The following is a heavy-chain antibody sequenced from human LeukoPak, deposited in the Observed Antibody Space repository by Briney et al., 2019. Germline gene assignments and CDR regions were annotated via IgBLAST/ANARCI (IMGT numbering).Heavy chain of an antibody. D-gene: IGHD1-26*01. CDR3: ARGVGASAFDI. J-gene: IGHJ3*02. CDR2: MNPNSGHT. V-gene: IGHV1-8*01. CDR1: GYTFTSYD. Sequence: ASVKVSCKASGYTFTSYDINWVRQAAGQGLEWMGWMNPNSGHTGYAQKFLGRVTMTRNTSISTAYMELSSLRSEDTAVYYCARGVGASAFDIWGQGTMVTVSS.